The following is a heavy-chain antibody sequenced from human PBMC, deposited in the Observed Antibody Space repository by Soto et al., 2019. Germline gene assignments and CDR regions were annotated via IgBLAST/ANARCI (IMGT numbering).Heavy chain of an antibody. CDR2: IIPIFGTA. J-gene: IGHJ6*02. D-gene: IGHD1-26*01. V-gene: IGHV1-69*01. CDR1: GGTFSSYA. CDR3: ARSPQASVVAATTSQLPYYYGMDV. Sequence: QVQLVQSGAEVKKPGSSVKVSCKASGGTFSSYAISWVRQAPGQGLEWMGGIIPIFGTANYAQKFQGRVTLTADESTSTAYMELSSLRSEDTAVYYCARSPQASVVAATTSQLPYYYGMDVCGQGTTVTVSS.